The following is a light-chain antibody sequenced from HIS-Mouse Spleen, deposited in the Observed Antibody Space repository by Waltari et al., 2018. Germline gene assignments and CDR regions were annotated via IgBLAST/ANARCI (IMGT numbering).Light chain of an antibody. CDR3: YSTDSSGIRV. CDR1: ALPKNY. Sequence: SYDLTQPPSVSVSPGQTARITCSGEALPKNYAYWYQQKSGQAPVLVIYEDSKRPSGIPERFSGSSSGTMATLTISGAQVEDEADYYCYSTDSSGIRVFGGGTKLTVL. CDR2: EDS. V-gene: IGLV3-10*01. J-gene: IGLJ3*02.